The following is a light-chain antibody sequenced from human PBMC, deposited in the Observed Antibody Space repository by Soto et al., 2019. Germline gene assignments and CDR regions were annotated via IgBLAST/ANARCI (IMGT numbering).Light chain of an antibody. J-gene: IGKJ4*01. CDR1: QSVSTY. Sequence: EVVLTQSPATLSLSPGERATLSCRASQSVSTYLAWYQHKPGQAPRLLIYDASIRATGTPARFSGGGSGTDFALTISRLAPEDLAVYYCQHRSPWPPGATFGGGTKVEIK. CDR2: DAS. V-gene: IGKV3-11*01. CDR3: QHRSPWPPGAT.